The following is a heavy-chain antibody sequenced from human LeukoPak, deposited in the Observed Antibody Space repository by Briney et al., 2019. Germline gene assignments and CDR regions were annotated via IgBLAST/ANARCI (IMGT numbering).Heavy chain of an antibody. CDR1: GYTFTGYY. Sequence: ASVKVSCKASGYTFTGYYMHWVRQAPGQGLEWTGWINPNSGGTNYAQKFQGRVTMTRDTSISTAYMELSRLRSDDTAVYYCARDLAYYDILTGYYPGGAFDYWGQGTLVTVSS. CDR3: ARDLAYYDILTGYYPGGAFDY. CDR2: INPNSGGT. V-gene: IGHV1-2*02. J-gene: IGHJ4*02. D-gene: IGHD3-9*01.